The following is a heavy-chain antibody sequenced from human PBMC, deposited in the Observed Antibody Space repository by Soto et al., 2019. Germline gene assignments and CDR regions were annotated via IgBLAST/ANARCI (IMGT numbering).Heavy chain of an antibody. J-gene: IGHJ4*02. CDR2: IDLDIGDT. CDR1: GHTFTGHH. CDR3: ALEPTGTAGFDY. V-gene: IGHV1-2*02. D-gene: IGHD2-21*02. Sequence: QVQMVQSGAEVKKPGASVKVSCKASGHTFTGHHMHWVRQAPGQGLEWMGLIDLDIGDTKYAQKCQGRVASSSDTSSTTAYMERRGLRSDDTAVYYCALEPTGTAGFDYWGQGTLVTVSS.